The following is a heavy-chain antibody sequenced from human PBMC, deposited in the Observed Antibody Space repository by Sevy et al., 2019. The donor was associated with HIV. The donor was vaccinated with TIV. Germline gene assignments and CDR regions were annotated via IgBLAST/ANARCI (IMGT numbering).Heavy chain of an antibody. CDR1: GFTFSSYA. V-gene: IGHV3-23*01. D-gene: IGHD3-10*01. J-gene: IGHJ4*02. CDR3: AKDLSGVRGEYYFDY. Sequence: GGSLRLSCAASGFTFSSYAMSWVRQAPGKGLEWVSAISGSGGSTYYADSVKGRFTISRDNSKNTLYLQMNSLRAEDTAVYYCAKDLSGVRGEYYFDYWGQGTLVTVSS. CDR2: ISGSGGST.